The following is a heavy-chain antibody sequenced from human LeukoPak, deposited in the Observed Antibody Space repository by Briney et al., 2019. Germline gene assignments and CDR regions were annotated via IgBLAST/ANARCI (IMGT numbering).Heavy chain of an antibody. Sequence: SETLSLTCTVSGGSISSSSYYWGWIRQPPGKGLEWIGSIYYSGSTYYNPSLKSRVTISVDTSKNQFSLMLSSVTAADTAVYYCARPGSGWRDYWGQGTLVTVSS. V-gene: IGHV4-39*01. CDR2: IYYSGST. J-gene: IGHJ4*02. D-gene: IGHD6-19*01. CDR3: ARPGSGWRDY. CDR1: GGSISSSSYY.